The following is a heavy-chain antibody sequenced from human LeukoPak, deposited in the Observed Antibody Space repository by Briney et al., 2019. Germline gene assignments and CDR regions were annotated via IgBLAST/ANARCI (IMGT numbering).Heavy chain of an antibody. Sequence: PGGSLRLSCAASGFTFSSYDMHWVRQPTGKGLEWVSTIGTAFNTYYLASVKGRFTISRENAKNSLYLQMNSLSAGDTAVYYCARTRVGTTRDFDIWGQGTLVTVSP. CDR1: GFTFSSYD. V-gene: IGHV3-13*01. D-gene: IGHD1-26*01. CDR2: IGTAFNT. J-gene: IGHJ3*02. CDR3: ARTRVGTTRDFDI.